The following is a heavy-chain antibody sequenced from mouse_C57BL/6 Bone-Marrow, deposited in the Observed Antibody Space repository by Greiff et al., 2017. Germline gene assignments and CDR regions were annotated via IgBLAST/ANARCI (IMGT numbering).Heavy chain of an antibody. J-gene: IGHJ3*01. D-gene: IGHD2-3*01. CDR1: GYTFTDYE. Sequence: VQLQQSGAELVRPGASVTLSCKASGYTFTDYEMHWVKQTPVHGLEWIGAIDPETGGTAYNQKFKGKAILTADKSSSTAYMESRSLTSEDSAVYYCTRGGWLLRFAYWGQGTLVTVSA. CDR3: TRGGWLLRFAY. CDR2: IDPETGGT. V-gene: IGHV1-15*01.